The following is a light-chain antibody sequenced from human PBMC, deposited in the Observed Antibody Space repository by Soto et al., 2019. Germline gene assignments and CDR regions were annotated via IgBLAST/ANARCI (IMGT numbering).Light chain of an antibody. CDR2: DTS. CDR3: QQYNNWPLT. V-gene: IGKV3-15*01. CDR1: QSVSSL. J-gene: IGKJ4*01. Sequence: IVLTQSPATLSVYHGERATFSCRASQSVSSLLAWYQQKPRQAPRLLIYDTSTRATGIPARFSGSGSGTEFTLTISSLQSEDFAVYYCQQYNNWPLTFGGGTKVDIK.